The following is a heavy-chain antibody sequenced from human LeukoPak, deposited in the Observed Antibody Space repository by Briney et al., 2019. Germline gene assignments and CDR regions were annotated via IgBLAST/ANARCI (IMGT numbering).Heavy chain of an antibody. D-gene: IGHD1-14*01. J-gene: IGHJ4*02. CDR1: GFTFSSYA. V-gene: IGHV3-23*01. CDR3: ARPLESEPYFDY. Sequence: GGALRLSCAASGFTFSSYAMSWVRQAPGKGLEWVAAISGSGGSTYYADSVKGRFTISRDNSKNTLYLQMNSLRAEDTAVYYCARPLESEPYFDYWGQGTLVTVSS. CDR2: ISGSGGST.